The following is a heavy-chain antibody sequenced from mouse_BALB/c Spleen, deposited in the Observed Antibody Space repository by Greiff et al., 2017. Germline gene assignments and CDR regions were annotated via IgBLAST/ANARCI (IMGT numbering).Heavy chain of an antibody. J-gene: IGHJ3*01. V-gene: IGHV3-2*02. CDR1: GYSITSDYA. CDR2: ISYSGST. Sequence: VQLKESGPGLVKPSQSLSLTCTVTGYSITSDYAWNWIRQFPGNKLEWMGYISYSGSTSSNPSLKSRISITRDTSKNQFFLQLNSVTTEDTATYYCAKGADGFAYWGQGTLVTVSA. CDR3: AKGADGFAY.